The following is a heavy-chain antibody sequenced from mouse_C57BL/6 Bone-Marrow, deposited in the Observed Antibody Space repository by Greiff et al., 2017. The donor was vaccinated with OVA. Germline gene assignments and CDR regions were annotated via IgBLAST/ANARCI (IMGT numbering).Heavy chain of an antibody. D-gene: IGHD2-3*01. CDR2: IDPSDSYT. CDR1: GYTFTSYW. Sequence: QVQLQQPGAELVRPGTSVKLSCKASGYTFTSYWMHWVKQRPGQGLEWIGVIDPSDSYTNYNQKFKGKATLTVATSSSTAYMQLSSLTSEDSAVYYCARSPDGYSDYWGQGTTLTVSS. V-gene: IGHV1-59*01. J-gene: IGHJ2*01. CDR3: ARSPDGYSDY.